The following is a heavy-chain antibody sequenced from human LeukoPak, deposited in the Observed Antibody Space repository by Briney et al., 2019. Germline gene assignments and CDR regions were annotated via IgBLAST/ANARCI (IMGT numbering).Heavy chain of an antibody. V-gene: IGHV4-59*01. CDR3: ARDGIAASDY. CDR2: IYYSGST. CDR1: GGSISNYY. D-gene: IGHD6-13*01. Sequence: SETLSLTCTVSGGSISNYYWSWIRQPPGKGLEWIGYIYYSGSTNYNPSLKSRVTISVDTSKNQFSLKLSSVTAADTAVYYCARDGIAASDYWGQGTLVTVSS. J-gene: IGHJ4*02.